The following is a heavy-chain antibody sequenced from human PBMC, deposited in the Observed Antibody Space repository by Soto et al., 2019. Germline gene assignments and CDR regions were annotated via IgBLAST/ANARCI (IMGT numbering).Heavy chain of an antibody. J-gene: IGHJ4*02. CDR3: ARDLGTYPGSYFDY. V-gene: IGHV3-33*01. Sequence: GGSLRLSCAASGFTFRSYGMFWVRQAPGKGLEWVALIWYDESKKYYADSVRGRFIISRDDSKNTLYLQMNSLRDEDTAVYHCARDLGTYPGSYFDYWGQGTLVTVSS. D-gene: IGHD2-15*01. CDR1: GFTFRSYG. CDR2: IWYDESKK.